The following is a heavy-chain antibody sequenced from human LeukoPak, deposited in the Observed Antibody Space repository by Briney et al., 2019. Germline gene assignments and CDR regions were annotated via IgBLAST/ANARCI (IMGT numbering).Heavy chain of an antibody. Sequence: GGSLRLSCAASGFTFSSYEMNWVRQAPGKGLEWVSYISSSGSTIYYADSVKGRFTISRDNAKNSLYLQMNSLRAEDTAVYYCARLSSGYDTHYYYYYYYMDVWGKGTTVTISS. CDR3: ARLSSGYDTHYYYYYYYMDV. CDR1: GFTFSSYE. J-gene: IGHJ6*03. D-gene: IGHD5-12*01. CDR2: ISSSGSTI. V-gene: IGHV3-48*03.